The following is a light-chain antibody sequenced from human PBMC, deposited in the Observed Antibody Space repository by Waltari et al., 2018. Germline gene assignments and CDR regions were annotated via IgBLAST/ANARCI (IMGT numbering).Light chain of an antibody. V-gene: IGKV1-39*01. CDR1: QSINSY. J-gene: IGKJ4*01. CDR3: QQSYSTPPLT. Sequence: DIQMTQSPSSLSASVGDRVTNTCRASQSINSYLNWYQQKPGKAPKLLIYAGSSLQSGVPSRFSSSGSATDFTLTISSLQPDDFAAYYCQQSYSTPPLTFGGGTKVEIK. CDR2: AGS.